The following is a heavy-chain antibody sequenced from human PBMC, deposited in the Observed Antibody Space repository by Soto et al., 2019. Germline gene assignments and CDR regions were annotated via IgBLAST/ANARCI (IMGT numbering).Heavy chain of an antibody. CDR3: ARLTSYYDILTAYFDY. CDR1: GGSISSYY. J-gene: IGHJ4*02. Sequence: SETLSLTCTGSGGSISSYYWGWIRQPPGKGLEWIGYIYYSGSTNYNPSLKSRVTISVDTSKNQFSLKLSSVTAADTAVYYCARLTSYYDILTAYFDYWGQGTLVTVS. CDR2: IYYSGST. V-gene: IGHV4-59*08. D-gene: IGHD3-9*01.